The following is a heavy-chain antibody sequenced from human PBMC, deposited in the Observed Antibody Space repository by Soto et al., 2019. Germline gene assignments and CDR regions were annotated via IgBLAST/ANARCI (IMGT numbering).Heavy chain of an antibody. CDR1: GFTSSSYV. J-gene: IGHJ6*02. V-gene: IGHV3-30*03. CDR3: ARGDPYYGMDV. CDR2: ISYDGSNK. Sequence: QVQLVESGGCVVQPGRSLRLSCEASGFTSSSYVMHWVRQAPGKGQEWVAVISYDGSNKHYADSVKGRFTISRDNSKNTLYLEMHSLRGEDTAVYSCARGDPYYGMDVWGQGTTVTVSS.